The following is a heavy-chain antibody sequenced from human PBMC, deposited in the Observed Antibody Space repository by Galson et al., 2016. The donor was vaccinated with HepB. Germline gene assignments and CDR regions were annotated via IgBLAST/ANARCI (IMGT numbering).Heavy chain of an antibody. V-gene: IGHV3-23*01. J-gene: IGHJ4*02. D-gene: IGHD3-22*01. CDR3: AKARFFDSRGYHSAGDE. CDR2: ISGNARDT. Sequence: SLRLSCAGSGFTFSSYAMNWVRQAPGKGLEWVSAISGNARDTYFADSVKGRFTISRANSQGIIHLQMNSLRAEDTAVYYCAKARFFDSRGYHSAGDEWGQGTLVTVSS. CDR1: GFTFSSYA.